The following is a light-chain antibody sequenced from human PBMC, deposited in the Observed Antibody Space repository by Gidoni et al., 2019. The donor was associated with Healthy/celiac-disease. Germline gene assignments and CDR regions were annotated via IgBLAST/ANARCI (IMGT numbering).Light chain of an antibody. V-gene: IGLV3-21*04. CDR1: NIGSKS. Sequence: SYVLTQPPSVSVAPGKTARITWGGNNIGSKSVPWYQQKPGQAPVLVIYYESDRPSGIPARFSGSNSGNTATLTISGVEAGDEADYCCQVWDSSSDHRVFGGGTKLTVL. CDR3: QVWDSSSDHRV. J-gene: IGLJ3*02. CDR2: YES.